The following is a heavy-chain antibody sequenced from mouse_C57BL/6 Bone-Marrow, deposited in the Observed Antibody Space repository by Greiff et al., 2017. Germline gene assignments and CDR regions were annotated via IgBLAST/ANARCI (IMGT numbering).Heavy chain of an antibody. V-gene: IGHV14-3*01. J-gene: IGHJ4*01. Sequence: EVQLQQSVAELVRPGASVKLFCTASGLNIKNTYMHRVKQRPEQGLEWIGRIDPANGNTKYAPKFQGKATITADTSSNTAYLQLSSLTSEDAAIYYCAQIYYYGSSDYAMDYWGQGTSVTVSS. CDR2: IDPANGNT. CDR3: AQIYYYGSSDYAMDY. D-gene: IGHD1-1*01. CDR1: GLNIKNTY.